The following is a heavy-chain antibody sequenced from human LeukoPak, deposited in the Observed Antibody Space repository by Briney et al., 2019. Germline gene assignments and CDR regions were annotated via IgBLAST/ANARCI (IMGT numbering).Heavy chain of an antibody. V-gene: IGHV4-39*01. CDR1: GGSINSADYY. Sequence: SETLSLTCTVSGGSINSADYYWGWIRQPPGKGLEWIGSIFYTESTHYSPSLKSRVTMSVDTSKNQFSLKVTSVTAADTAVYFCASLPNYYHQYMDVWGKGTTVTVSS. CDR3: ASLPNYYHQYMDV. J-gene: IGHJ6*03. CDR2: IFYTEST.